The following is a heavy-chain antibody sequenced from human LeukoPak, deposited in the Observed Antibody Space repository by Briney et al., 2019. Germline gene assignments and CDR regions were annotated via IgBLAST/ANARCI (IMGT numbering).Heavy chain of an antibody. CDR1: GFNFGAYT. J-gene: IGHJ4*02. V-gene: IGHV3-21*06. CDR2: IFSRSESI. D-gene: IGHD3-22*01. Sequence: GGSLRLSCAASGFNFGAYTINWVRQAPGKGLEWVSSIFSRSESILYADSVKGRFTISRDNAKNLLYMQVDSLRVEDTAVYYCARDFFHSSESRPFDYWGQGTLVTVSS. CDR3: ARDFFHSSESRPFDY.